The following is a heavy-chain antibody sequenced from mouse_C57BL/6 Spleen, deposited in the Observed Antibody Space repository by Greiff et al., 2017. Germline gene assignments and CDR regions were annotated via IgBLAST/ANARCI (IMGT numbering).Heavy chain of an antibody. Sequence: VQLQQSGAELVRPGASVKLSCTASGFNIKDDYMHWVKQRPEQGLEWIGWIYPENGDTEYASKFQGKATLTADTSSNTAYLQLSSLTSEDTAVYYCATAVVAAEDLYYFDYWGQGTTLTVSS. CDR2: IYPENGDT. CDR1: GFNIKDDY. J-gene: IGHJ2*01. CDR3: ATAVVAAEDLYYFDY. V-gene: IGHV14-4*01. D-gene: IGHD1-1*01.